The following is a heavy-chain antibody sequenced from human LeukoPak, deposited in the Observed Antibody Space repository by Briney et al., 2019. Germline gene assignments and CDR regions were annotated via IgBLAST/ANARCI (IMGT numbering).Heavy chain of an antibody. V-gene: IGHV3-74*01. J-gene: IGHJ4*02. CDR1: GFTFSSYW. CDR3: ARPLVGDALDY. Sequence: GGSLRLSCAASGFTFSSYWMHWVRQSPGKGLVWVSRINSDGSSTTYADSVKGRFTISRDNAKNTLYLQMNSLRADDTAVYYCARPLVGDALDYWGQGTLVTVSS. D-gene: IGHD1-26*01. CDR2: INSDGSST.